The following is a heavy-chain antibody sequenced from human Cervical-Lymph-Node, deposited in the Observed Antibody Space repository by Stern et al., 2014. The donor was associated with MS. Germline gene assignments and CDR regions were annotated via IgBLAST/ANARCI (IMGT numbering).Heavy chain of an antibody. CDR3: ARTPLDSSGYVERSWYFDL. J-gene: IGHJ2*01. D-gene: IGHD3-22*01. CDR1: GGNFNTFA. V-gene: IGHV1-69*01. CDR2: IIPLFGTA. Sequence: QVQLMQSGAEVKKPGSSVKVSCKTSGGNFNTFALSWVRQAPGQGLEWMGGIIPLFGTANYAQRFQDRVTITADASTSTAYMELSSLRSDDTAVYYCARTPLDSSGYVERSWYFDLWGRGTRVTVSS.